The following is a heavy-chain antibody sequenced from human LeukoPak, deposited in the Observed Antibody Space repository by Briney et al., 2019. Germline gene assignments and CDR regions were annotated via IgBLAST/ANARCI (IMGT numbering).Heavy chain of an antibody. CDR1: GGSISSSSYY. V-gene: IGHV4-39*01. CDR3: ARTYYYDSSGYYFQH. Sequence: SETLSLTCTVSGGSISSSSYYWGWIRQPPGKGLEWIGSIYYSGSTYYNPSLKSRVTISVDTSKNQFSLKLSSVTAADTAVYYCARTYYYDSSGYYFQHWGQGTLVIVSS. CDR2: IYYSGST. J-gene: IGHJ1*01. D-gene: IGHD3-22*01.